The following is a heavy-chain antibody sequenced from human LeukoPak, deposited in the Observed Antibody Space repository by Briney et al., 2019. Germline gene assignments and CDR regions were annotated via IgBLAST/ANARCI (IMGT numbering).Heavy chain of an antibody. D-gene: IGHD2-15*01. V-gene: IGHV1-18*01. CDR2: ISAYNGNT. J-gene: IGHJ5*02. Sequence: ASVKASCKASGYTFTSYGISWVRQAPGQGLEWMGWISAYNGNTNYAQKLQGRVTMTTDTSTSTAYMELRSLRSDDTAVYYCARRLGYCSGGSCYSDNWFDPWGQGTLVTVSS. CDR3: ARRLGYCSGGSCYSDNWFDP. CDR1: GYTFTSYG.